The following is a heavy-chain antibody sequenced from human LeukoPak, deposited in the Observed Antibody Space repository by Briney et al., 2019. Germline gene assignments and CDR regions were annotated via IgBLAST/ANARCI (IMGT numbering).Heavy chain of an antibody. J-gene: IGHJ4*02. V-gene: IGHV3-15*01. CDR3: AKDRSYYDSSGYIYYFDY. D-gene: IGHD3-22*01. CDR2: IKSKTDGGTT. CDR1: GFTFSNAW. Sequence: PGGSLRLSCAASGFTFSNAWMSWVRQAPGKGLEWVGRIKSKTDGGTTDYAAPVKGRFTISRDNSKNTLYLQMNSLRAEDTAVYYCAKDRSYYDSSGYIYYFDYWGQGTLVTVSS.